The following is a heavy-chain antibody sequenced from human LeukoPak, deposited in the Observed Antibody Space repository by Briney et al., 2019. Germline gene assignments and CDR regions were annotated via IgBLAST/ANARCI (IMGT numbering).Heavy chain of an antibody. CDR2: IWYDGSNK. CDR3: ARDVLREGSSYN. D-gene: IGHD3-10*01. Sequence: PVRSLRLSCAASGFTFSSYGMHWVRQAPGKGLEWVAVIWYDGSNKYYADSVKGRFTISRDNSKNTLDLQMSSLRAEDTAVYYCARDVLREGSSYNWGQGTLVTVSS. V-gene: IGHV3-33*01. J-gene: IGHJ4*02. CDR1: GFTFSSYG.